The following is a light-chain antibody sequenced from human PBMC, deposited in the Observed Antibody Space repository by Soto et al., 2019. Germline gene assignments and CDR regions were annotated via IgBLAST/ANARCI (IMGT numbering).Light chain of an antibody. CDR3: GTCDNSLSAVV. Sequence: QSVLTQPPSVSAAPGQKVTVSCSGSSSNIGRNYVSWYQQLPGTAPRLLIYDNNKRPSGIPDRFSGSKSGTSATLGITGLQTGDEADYYCGTCDNSLSAVVFGGRTKVTVL. V-gene: IGLV1-51*01. CDR2: DNN. J-gene: IGLJ2*01. CDR1: SSNIGRNY.